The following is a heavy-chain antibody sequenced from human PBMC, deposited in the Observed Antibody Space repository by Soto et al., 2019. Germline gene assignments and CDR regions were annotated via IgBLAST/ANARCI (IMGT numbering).Heavy chain of an antibody. D-gene: IGHD3-10*01. CDR2: ISSSGSTI. V-gene: IGHV3-11*01. J-gene: IGHJ5*02. Sequence: GGSLRLSCAASGFTFRDHYMSWIRQAPGKGLEWVSYISSSGSTIYYADSVKGRFTVSRDNAKNSLYLQMNSLRAEDTAVYYCSNDYGAGRYRKWFDPWGQGTLVTVSS. CDR1: GFTFRDHY. CDR3: SNDYGAGRYRKWFDP.